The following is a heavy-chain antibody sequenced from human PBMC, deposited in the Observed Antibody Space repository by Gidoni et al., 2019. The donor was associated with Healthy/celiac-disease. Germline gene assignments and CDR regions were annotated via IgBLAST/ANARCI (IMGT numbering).Heavy chain of an antibody. V-gene: IGHV3-21*01. Sequence: EVQLVESGGGLVKPGGSLRLSCAASGFTFSSYSMNWVRQAPGKGLEWVSSISSSSSYIYYADSVKGRFTISRDNAKNSLYLQMNSLRAEDTAVYYCAIRGDYVWEEGVEAFDIWGQGTMVTVSS. CDR1: GFTFSSYS. CDR2: ISSSSSYI. D-gene: IGHD3-16*01. CDR3: AIRGDYVWEEGVEAFDI. J-gene: IGHJ3*02.